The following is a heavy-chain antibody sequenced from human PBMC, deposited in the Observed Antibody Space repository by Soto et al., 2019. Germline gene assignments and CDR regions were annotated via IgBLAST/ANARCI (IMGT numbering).Heavy chain of an antibody. V-gene: IGHV3-23*01. J-gene: IGHJ4*02. CDR3: TTGGYNDLLSGFSAPAF. Sequence: GGPLRLSCXVSGLTFYNYAMSWVRQPREKALVWGSGVSATGRNKVYADSVKGRFTISRDNSNNSLFLQMSDLRAEDTALYYCTTGGYNDLLSGFSAPAFWGQGTLVTVSS. D-gene: IGHD3-3*01. CDR1: GLTFYNYA. CDR2: VSATGRNK.